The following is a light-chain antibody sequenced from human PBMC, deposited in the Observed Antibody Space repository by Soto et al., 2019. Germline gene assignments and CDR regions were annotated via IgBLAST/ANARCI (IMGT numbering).Light chain of an antibody. V-gene: IGLV2-14*03. CDR3: RSYTSSSTRV. CDR1: HSDVGAYDF. Sequence: QSVLTQPASVSGSPGQSITISCTGTHSDVGAYDFVSWYQQHPDQATQLMIYEVSSRPSGVSTRFSGSKSVNTATLTISGLQAEDEADYYCRSYTSSSTRVFGTGTKVTVL. CDR2: EVS. J-gene: IGLJ1*01.